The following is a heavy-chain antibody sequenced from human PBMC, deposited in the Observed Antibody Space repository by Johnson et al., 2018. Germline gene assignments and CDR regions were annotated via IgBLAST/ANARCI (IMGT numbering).Heavy chain of an antibody. V-gene: IGHV3-74*01. Sequence: VQLQESGGGLVQXGGSLRLSCAASGFTFSSFWMHWVRQAPGTGLVWISRINSDGSNTNYADSVKGRFTISSDNSTNTLYLQMNSLRVEDTAVYYCARVLPGGSWGIDIWGQGTTVTVSS. CDR1: GFTFSSFW. J-gene: IGHJ3*02. CDR3: ARVLPGGSWGIDI. CDR2: INSDGSNT. D-gene: IGHD2-15*01.